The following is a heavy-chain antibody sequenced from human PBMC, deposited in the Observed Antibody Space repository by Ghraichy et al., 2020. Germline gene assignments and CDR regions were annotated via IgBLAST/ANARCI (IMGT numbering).Heavy chain of an antibody. CDR2: ISWNSGSI. CDR3: AKDIAYGIAVAGTGHYFDY. CDR1: GFTFDDYA. Sequence: SLNISCAASGFTFDDYAMHWVRQAPGKGLEWVSGISWNSGSIGYADSVKGRFTISRDNAKNSLYLQMNSLRAEDTALYYCAKDIAYGIAVAGTGHYFDYWGQGTLVTVSS. V-gene: IGHV3-9*01. D-gene: IGHD6-19*01. J-gene: IGHJ4*02.